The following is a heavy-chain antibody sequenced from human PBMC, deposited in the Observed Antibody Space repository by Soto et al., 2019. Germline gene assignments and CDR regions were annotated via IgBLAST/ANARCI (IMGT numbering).Heavy chain of an antibody. CDR3: ARDLRTN. CDR1: GYIFSAYG. CDR2: IGSDGTIT. J-gene: IGHJ4*02. V-gene: IGHV3-48*02. Sequence: EVQVVESGGTLVKPGGSLRLACEGTGYIFSAYGTNWVRQAPGKGLEWVSNIGSDGTITTYAESVRGRFTVSRDNAKNSVYLQMNNLRHEDTAVYYCARDLRTNWGQGTLVSVSS.